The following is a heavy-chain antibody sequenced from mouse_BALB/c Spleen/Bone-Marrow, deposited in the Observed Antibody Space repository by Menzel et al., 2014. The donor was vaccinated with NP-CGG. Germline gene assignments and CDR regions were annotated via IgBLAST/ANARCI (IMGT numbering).Heavy chain of an antibody. J-gene: IGHJ4*01. V-gene: IGHV14-3*02. CDR1: GLNIKGTY. Sequence: EVQLQQSGAELVKPGASVKLSCTASGLNIKGTYMHWVKRRPEQGLEWIGRIDPANGDTKYDPKFQGKATITADTSSNTAYLQLSSLTSEDTAVYYCARYLIFYDYDEAMDYWGQGTSVTVSS. CDR3: ARYLIFYDYDEAMDY. D-gene: IGHD2-4*01. CDR2: IDPANGDT.